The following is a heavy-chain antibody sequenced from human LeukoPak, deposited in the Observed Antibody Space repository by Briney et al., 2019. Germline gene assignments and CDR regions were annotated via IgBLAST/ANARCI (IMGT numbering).Heavy chain of an antibody. CDR1: GGSFSGYY. CDR2: INHSGST. Sequence: SETLSLTCAVYGGSFSGYYWSWIRQPPGKGLEWIGEINHSGSTNYNPSLKSRVTISVDTSKNQFSLKLSSVTAADTAVYYCARGLRDCSSTSCSYYYDYWGQGTLVTVSS. J-gene: IGHJ4*02. V-gene: IGHV4-34*01. D-gene: IGHD2-2*01. CDR3: ARGLRDCSSTSCSYYYDY.